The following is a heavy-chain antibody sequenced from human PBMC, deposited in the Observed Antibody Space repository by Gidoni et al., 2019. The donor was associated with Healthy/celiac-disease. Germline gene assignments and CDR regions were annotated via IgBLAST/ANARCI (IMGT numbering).Heavy chain of an antibody. Sequence: EVQLVESGGGLVQPGGSLRLSCAASGFTFSSYSMNWVRQAPGKGLEWVSYISSSSSTIYYADSVKGRFTISRDNAKNSLYLQMNSLRDEDTAVYYCATLPRRCSRGCSDYWGQGTLVTVSS. CDR3: ATLPRRCSRGCSDY. V-gene: IGHV3-48*02. CDR2: ISSSSSTI. CDR1: GFTFSSYS. J-gene: IGHJ4*02. D-gene: IGHD3-10*02.